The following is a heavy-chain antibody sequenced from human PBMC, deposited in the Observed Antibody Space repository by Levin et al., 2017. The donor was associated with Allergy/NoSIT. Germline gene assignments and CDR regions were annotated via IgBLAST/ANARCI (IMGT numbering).Heavy chain of an antibody. D-gene: IGHD5-18*01. Sequence: PSETLSLTCTVSGGSIRNNNYYWGWIRQPPGKGLEWIGSIYYSGSTYYNPSLKSRVTISVDTSKNQFSLKVNSVTAADTAVYYCAREQVDVETTMVSAPFDFWGQGILVTVSS. J-gene: IGHJ4*02. V-gene: IGHV4-39*07. CDR1: GGSIRNNNYY. CDR2: IYYSGST. CDR3: AREQVDVETTMVSAPFDF.